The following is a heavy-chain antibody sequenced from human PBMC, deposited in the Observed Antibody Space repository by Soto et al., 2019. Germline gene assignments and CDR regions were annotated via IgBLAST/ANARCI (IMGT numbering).Heavy chain of an antibody. V-gene: IGHV4-39*01. CDR2: IYYSGST. J-gene: IGHJ6*02. CDR3: ARTPFSNYVGPRYGMDV. Sequence: SETLSLTCTVSGGSISSSSYYWGWIRQPPGKGLEWIGSIYYSGSTYYNPFLKSRVTISVDTSKNQFSLKLSSVTAADTAVYYCARTPFSNYVGPRYGMDVWGQGTTVTVS. CDR1: GGSISSSSYY. D-gene: IGHD4-4*01.